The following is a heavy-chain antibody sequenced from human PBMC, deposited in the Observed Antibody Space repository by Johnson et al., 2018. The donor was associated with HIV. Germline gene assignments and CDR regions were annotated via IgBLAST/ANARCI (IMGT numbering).Heavy chain of an antibody. V-gene: IGHV3-23*04. CDR2: ISGSGGST. CDR1: GFTFSSYA. J-gene: IGHJ3*02. Sequence: VQLVESGGGVVQPGKSLRLSCAASGFTFSSYAMSWVRQAPGKGLEWVSAISGSGGSTYYADSVKGRFTISRDNSKNTLYLQMNSLRAEDTAVYYFSTGDIVVVSGDMLLPLHDAFDIWGQGPMVTVSS. CDR3: STGDIVVVSGDMLLPLHDAFDI. D-gene: IGHD2-21*01.